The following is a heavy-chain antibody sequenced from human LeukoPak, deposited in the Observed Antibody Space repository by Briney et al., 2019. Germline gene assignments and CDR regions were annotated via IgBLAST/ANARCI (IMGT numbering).Heavy chain of an antibody. CDR3: VRDRATYYYGSGSELI. CDR1: GFTFSSYS. CDR2: ISSSSSYI. J-gene: IGHJ4*02. Sequence: GGSLRLSCAASGFTFSSYSMNWVRQAPGKGLEWVSSISSSSSYIYYADSVKGRFTISRDNAKNSLYLQMNSLRAEDTAVYYCVRDRATYYYGSGSELIWGQGTLVTVSS. D-gene: IGHD3-10*01. V-gene: IGHV3-21*01.